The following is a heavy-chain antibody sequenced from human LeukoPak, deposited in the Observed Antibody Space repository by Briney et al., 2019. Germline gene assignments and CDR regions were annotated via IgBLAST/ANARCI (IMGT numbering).Heavy chain of an antibody. V-gene: IGHV3-9*01. CDR2: ISWNSGSI. D-gene: IGHD3-22*01. CDR1: GFSFSSHG. J-gene: IGHJ5*02. Sequence: PGGSLRLSCAASGFSFSSHGMSWVRQAPGKGLEWVSGISWNSGSIGYADSVKGRFTISRDNAKNSLYLQMNSLRAEDTALYYCAKDSYDSSGSPTVFDPWGQGTLVTVSS. CDR3: AKDSYDSSGSPTVFDP.